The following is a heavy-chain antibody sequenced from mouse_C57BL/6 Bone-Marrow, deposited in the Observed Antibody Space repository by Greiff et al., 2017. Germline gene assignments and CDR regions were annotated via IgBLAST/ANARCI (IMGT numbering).Heavy chain of an antibody. J-gene: IGHJ2*01. V-gene: IGHV3-6*01. D-gene: IGHD1-1*01. CDR3: ARAGITTVVATGDY. CDR2: ISYDGSN. CDR1: GYSITSGYY. Sequence: EVQLVESGPGLVKPSQSLSLTCSVTGYSITSGYYWNWIRQFPGNKLEWMGYISYDGSNNYNPSLKNRISITRDTSKNQFFLKLNSVTTEDTATYYCARAGITTVVATGDYWGQGTTLTVSS.